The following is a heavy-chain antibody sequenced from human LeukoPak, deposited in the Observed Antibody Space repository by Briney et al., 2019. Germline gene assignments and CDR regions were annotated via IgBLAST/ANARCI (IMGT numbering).Heavy chain of an antibody. J-gene: IGHJ4*02. Sequence: SGTLSLTCTVSGGSISSYYWSWIRQPPGKGLERIGYIYYSGSTNYNPSLKSRVTISVDTSKNQFSLKLSSVTAADTAVYYCARHTIVVASFDYWGQGTLVTVSS. V-gene: IGHV4-59*08. CDR1: GGSISSYY. CDR3: ARHTIVVASFDY. CDR2: IYYSGST. D-gene: IGHD3-22*01.